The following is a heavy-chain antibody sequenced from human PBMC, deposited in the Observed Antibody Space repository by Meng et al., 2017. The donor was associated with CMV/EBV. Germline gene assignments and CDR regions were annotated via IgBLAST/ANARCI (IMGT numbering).Heavy chain of an antibody. D-gene: IGHD1-14*01. J-gene: IGHJ4*02. Sequence: GESLKISCAASGFTFSSYSMNWVRQAPGKGLEWVSSISSSSSYIYYADSVKGRFTISRDNAKNSLYLQMNSLRAEDTAVYYCARAPELGLYYFDYWGQGTLVTAPQ. CDR3: ARAPELGLYYFDY. V-gene: IGHV3-21*01. CDR1: GFTFSSYS. CDR2: ISSSSSYI.